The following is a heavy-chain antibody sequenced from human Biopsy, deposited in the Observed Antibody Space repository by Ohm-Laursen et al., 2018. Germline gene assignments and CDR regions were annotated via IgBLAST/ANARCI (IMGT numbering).Heavy chain of an antibody. CDR2: IYQDGSET. Sequence: SLRLSCTASGFIFSSYWMNWVRQAPGKGLEWVANIYQDGSETYYADSVKGRFTISRDNIKNSLYLQMNSLRAEDTAVYYCAKGLYSGSYYYDSWGQGTLVTVSS. J-gene: IGHJ4*02. CDR1: GFIFSSYW. D-gene: IGHD1-26*01. CDR3: AKGLYSGSYYYDS. V-gene: IGHV3-7*01.